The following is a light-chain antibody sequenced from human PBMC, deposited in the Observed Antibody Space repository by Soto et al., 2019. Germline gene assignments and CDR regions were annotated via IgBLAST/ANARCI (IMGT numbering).Light chain of an antibody. CDR3: QSYDTSLRVV. CDR2: GNN. J-gene: IGLJ2*01. CDR1: SSNIGAGYD. Sequence: QSVLTQPPSVSGAPGQRVSISCTGSSSNIGAGYDVHWYQHLPGTAPKLLIYGNNNRPSGVPDRFSGSKSGTSASLAITGLQPEDEADYYCQSYDTSLRVVFGGGTKLTVL. V-gene: IGLV1-40*01.